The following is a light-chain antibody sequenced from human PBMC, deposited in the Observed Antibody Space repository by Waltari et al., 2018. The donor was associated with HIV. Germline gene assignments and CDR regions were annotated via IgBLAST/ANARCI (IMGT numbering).Light chain of an antibody. CDR2: AAS. J-gene: IGKJ4*01. V-gene: IGKV1D-12*01. Sequence: DIQMTQSPSSVSASVGDRVTITCRASQGITSWLAWHQQKPGEAPKLLIYAASSVQSGVPSRFRGSGSATDFTPTISSLQHEDFATYYCQQANSFPLTFGGGTKVEIK. CDR3: QQANSFPLT. CDR1: QGITSW.